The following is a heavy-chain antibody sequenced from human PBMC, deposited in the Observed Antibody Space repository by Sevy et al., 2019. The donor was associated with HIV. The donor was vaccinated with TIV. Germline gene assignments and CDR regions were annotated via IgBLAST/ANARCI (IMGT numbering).Heavy chain of an antibody. D-gene: IGHD3-10*01. CDR1: GYTFTGYY. J-gene: IGHJ4*02. CDR3: ARAIIIMAHIGSFPFDY. V-gene: IGHV1-2*06. Sequence: ASVKVSCKASGYTFTGYYMHWVRQAPGQGLEWMGRINPNSGGTNYAQKFQGRVTMTRDTSISTAYLERSRLRSDDTAGYYCARAIIIMAHIGSFPFDYWGQGTLVTVSS. CDR2: INPNSGGT.